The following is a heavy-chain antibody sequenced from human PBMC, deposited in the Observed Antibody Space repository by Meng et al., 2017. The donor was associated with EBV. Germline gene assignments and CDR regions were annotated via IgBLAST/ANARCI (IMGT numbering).Heavy chain of an antibody. CDR1: GGIPRSFA. CDR3: ASAEHYGDYVFEY. V-gene: IGHV1-69*01. D-gene: IGHD4-17*01. J-gene: IGHJ4*02. Sequence: QVRRGQPGGGGKQPGSSVKGSSQTSGGIPRSFAISRGRQAPGQELEWMGGIIPLFHTTNYAQKFQGRLHIIADESSATTYMELSSLRSEDTAIYYCASAEHYGDYVFEYWGQGTLVTVSS. CDR2: IIPLFHTT.